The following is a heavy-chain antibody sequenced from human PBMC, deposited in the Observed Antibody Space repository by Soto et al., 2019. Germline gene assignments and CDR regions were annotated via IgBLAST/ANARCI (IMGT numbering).Heavy chain of an antibody. J-gene: IGHJ6*02. V-gene: IGHV1-69*08. CDR3: AREDRDRETGLVPAASEGMDV. CDR1: GGTFSRYS. D-gene: IGHD2-2*01. Sequence: QVQLVQSGAEVKKPGSSVKVSCKASGGTFSRYSITWVRQAPGHGLEWIGRIIPIFGIASYAQKFQGRVRIPADESTNTAYSGLSRLGADDTAVLSSAREDRDRETGLVPAASEGMDVWGQGTTVTVSS. CDR2: IIPIFGIA.